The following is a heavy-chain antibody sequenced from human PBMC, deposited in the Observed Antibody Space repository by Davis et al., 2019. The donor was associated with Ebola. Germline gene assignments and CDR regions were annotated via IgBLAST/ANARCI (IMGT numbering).Heavy chain of an antibody. D-gene: IGHD3-9*01. CDR2: IYYSGST. CDR1: GASISSSFY. Sequence: MPGGSLRLSCTVSGASISSSFYWNWIRQPPGKGLEWIGFIYYSGSTDCNPSLKSRDTISVDTSKNQFSLKLSSVTAADTAVYYCARVESHYDLLTGYIYYYYGMDVWGQGTTVTVSS. CDR3: ARVESHYDLLTGYIYYYYGMDV. V-gene: IGHV4-61*01. J-gene: IGHJ6*02.